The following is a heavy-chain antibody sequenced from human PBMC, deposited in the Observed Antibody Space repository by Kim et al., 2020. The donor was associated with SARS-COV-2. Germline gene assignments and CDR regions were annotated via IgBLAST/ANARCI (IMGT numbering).Heavy chain of an antibody. Sequence: GGSLRLSCTASGFTFGDYAMSWFRQAPGKGLEWVGFIRSKAYGGTTEYAASVKGRFTISRDYSKSIAYLQMNSLKTEDTAVYYCTSAYYYDSSGYYHPKFDYWGQGTLVTVSS. J-gene: IGHJ4*02. D-gene: IGHD3-22*01. CDR3: TSAYYYDSSGYYHPKFDY. V-gene: IGHV3-49*03. CDR2: IRSKAYGGTT. CDR1: GFTFGDYA.